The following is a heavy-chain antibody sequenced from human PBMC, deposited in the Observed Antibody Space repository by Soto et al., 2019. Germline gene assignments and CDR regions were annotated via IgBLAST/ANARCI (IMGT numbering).Heavy chain of an antibody. Sequence: QRQLPESGPVLVKPWETLSLTFTVSGGSISSSRYYWGWIRQPPGKGLERMGTHYYSGSTYYNPSLKGRGTLSVDTSKSQFSLKLISVTAADTAVYYCARRGVTVPFDYGGQGTMVTVSS. V-gene: IGHV4-39*01. D-gene: IGHD2-21*02. CDR2: HYYSGST. CDR3: ARRGVTVPFDY. CDR1: GGSISSSRYY. J-gene: IGHJ4*02.